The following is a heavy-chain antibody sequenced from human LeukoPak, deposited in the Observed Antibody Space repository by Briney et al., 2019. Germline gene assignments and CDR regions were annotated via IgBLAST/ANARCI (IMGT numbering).Heavy chain of an antibody. Sequence: GGSLRLSCAASGFTFSSYGMHWVRQAPGKGLEWVAFIRYDGSNKYYADSVKGRFTISRDNSKNTLYLQMNSLRAEDTAVYYCAKDRPYCTNGVCSFHGEMAGRYFDYWGQGTLVTVSS. D-gene: IGHD2-8*01. CDR3: AKDRPYCTNGVCSFHGEMAGRYFDY. CDR2: IRYDGSNK. V-gene: IGHV3-30*02. CDR1: GFTFSSYG. J-gene: IGHJ4*02.